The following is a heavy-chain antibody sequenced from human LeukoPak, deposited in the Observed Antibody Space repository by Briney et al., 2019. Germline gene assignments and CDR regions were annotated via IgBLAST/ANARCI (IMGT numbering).Heavy chain of an antibody. D-gene: IGHD3-22*01. J-gene: IGHJ4*02. CDR3: ARLVIEYYDSSGCDY. CDR2: ISSSSSYI. CDR1: GFTFSSYS. V-gene: IGHV3-21*01. Sequence: GGSLRLSRAASGFTFSSYSMNWVRQAPGKGLEWVSSISSSSSYIYYADSVKGRFTISRDNAKNSLYLQMNSLRAEDTAVYYCARLVIEYYDSSGCDYWGRGTLL.